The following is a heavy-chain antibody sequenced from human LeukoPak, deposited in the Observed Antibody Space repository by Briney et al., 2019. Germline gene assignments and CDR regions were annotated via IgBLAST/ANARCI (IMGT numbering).Heavy chain of an antibody. CDR3: ARGNCSSTSCYVGQSRYFDY. CDR2: ISAYNGNT. Sequence: ASVKVSCKASGYTFTSYGISWVRQAPGQGLEWMGWISAYNGNTNYAQKLQGRVTMTTDTSTSTAYMELRSLRSEDTAVYYCARGNCSSTSCYVGQSRYFDYWGQGTLVTVSS. D-gene: IGHD2-2*01. J-gene: IGHJ4*02. V-gene: IGHV1-18*01. CDR1: GYTFTSYG.